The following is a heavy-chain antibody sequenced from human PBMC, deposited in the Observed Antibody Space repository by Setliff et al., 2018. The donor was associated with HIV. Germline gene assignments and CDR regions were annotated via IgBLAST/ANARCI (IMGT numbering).Heavy chain of an antibody. CDR3: TTDQGALVQ. CDR2: IKSKTVGGTT. Sequence: PGESLKISCAASGFTFSNAWMSWVRQAPGKGLEWVGRIKSKTVGGTTDYAAPVKGRFTISRDDSKNTLYPQMNSLKTEDTAVYYCTTDQGALVQWGQGTLVTVPQ. V-gene: IGHV3-15*01. D-gene: IGHD1-26*01. CDR1: GFTFSNAW. J-gene: IGHJ4*02.